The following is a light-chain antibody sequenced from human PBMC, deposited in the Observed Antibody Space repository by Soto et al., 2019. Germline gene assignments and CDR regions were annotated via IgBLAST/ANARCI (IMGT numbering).Light chain of an antibody. J-gene: IGLJ2*01. V-gene: IGLV1-44*01. Sequence: QAVVTQPPSASGTPGQRVTISCSGTSSNIGSNSVNWYQQFPGTAPKVLIYRSNQRPSGVPDRFSGSKSGTSASLAISGLQSEDEADYYCAAWDDSLFGVVFAGGTKLTVL. CDR2: RSN. CDR1: SSNIGSNS. CDR3: AAWDDSLFGVV.